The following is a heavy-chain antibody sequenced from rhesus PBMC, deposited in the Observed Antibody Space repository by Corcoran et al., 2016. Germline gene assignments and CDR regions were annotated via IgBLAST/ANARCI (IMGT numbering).Heavy chain of an antibody. CDR2: ILRYTGTI. Sequence: QVQILQSGAEIKQPGASVKLSCQASGYPFTTYHNHWVKPAPGQVLEWIGLILRYTGTIKYSGRFRGSVTISADTSTNTAYMELSSLTFEDTAVYYCAGEESGGGSFDHWGQGVLVTVSS. D-gene: IGHD2-33*01. CDR3: AGEESGGGSFDH. J-gene: IGHJ4*01. V-gene: IGHV1-180*01. CDR1: GYPFTTYH.